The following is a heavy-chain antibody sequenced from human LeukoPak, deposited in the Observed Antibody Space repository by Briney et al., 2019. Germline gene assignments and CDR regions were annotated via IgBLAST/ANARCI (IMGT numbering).Heavy chain of an antibody. D-gene: IGHD2-2*01. Sequence: SVKVSCKASGGTFSSYAISWVRQAPGKGLEWMGGIIPIFGTANYAQKFQGRVTITADESTSTAYMELSSLRSEGTAVYYCARDIVVVPAAMDDAFDIWGQGTMVTVSS. J-gene: IGHJ3*02. V-gene: IGHV1-69*01. CDR1: GGTFSSYA. CDR2: IIPIFGTA. CDR3: ARDIVVVPAAMDDAFDI.